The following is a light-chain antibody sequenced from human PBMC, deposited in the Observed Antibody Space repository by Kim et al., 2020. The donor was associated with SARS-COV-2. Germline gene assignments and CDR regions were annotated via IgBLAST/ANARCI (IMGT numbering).Light chain of an antibody. Sequence: SSALTQDPAVSVALGQTVRITCQGDSLRSYYASWYQQKPGQAPVLVIYGKNNRPSGIPDRFSGSSSGNTASLTITGAQAEDEADYYCNSRDSSGNLWVFGGGTQLTVL. CDR2: GKN. CDR1: SLRSYY. V-gene: IGLV3-19*01. CDR3: NSRDSSGNLWV. J-gene: IGLJ3*02.